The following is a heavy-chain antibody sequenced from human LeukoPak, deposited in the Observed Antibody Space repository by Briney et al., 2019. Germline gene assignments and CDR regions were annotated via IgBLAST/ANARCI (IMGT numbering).Heavy chain of an antibody. D-gene: IGHD5-18*01. Sequence: GGSLRLSCAASGFTFSSYAMHWVRQAPGKGLEWVAVISYDGSNKYYADSVKGRFTISRDNSKNTLYLQMNSQRAEDTAVYYCARDRAPWIQLPLFYYYGMDVWGQGTTVTVSS. CDR3: ARDRAPWIQLPLFYYYGMDV. V-gene: IGHV3-30-3*01. CDR2: ISYDGSNK. J-gene: IGHJ6*02. CDR1: GFTFSSYA.